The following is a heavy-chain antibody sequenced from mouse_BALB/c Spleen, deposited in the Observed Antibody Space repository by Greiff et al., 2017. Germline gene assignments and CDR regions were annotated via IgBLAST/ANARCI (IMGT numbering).Heavy chain of an antibody. CDR2: ISYDGSN. J-gene: IGHJ4*01. Sequence: VQLQQSGPGLVKPSQSLSLTCSVTGYSITSGYYWNWIRQFPGNKLEWMGYISYDGSNNYNPSLKNRISITRDTSKNQFFLKLNSVTTEDTATYYCARGTTAPYYAMDYWGQGTSVTVSS. V-gene: IGHV3-6*02. D-gene: IGHD1-2*01. CDR1: GYSITSGYY. CDR3: ARGTTAPYYAMDY.